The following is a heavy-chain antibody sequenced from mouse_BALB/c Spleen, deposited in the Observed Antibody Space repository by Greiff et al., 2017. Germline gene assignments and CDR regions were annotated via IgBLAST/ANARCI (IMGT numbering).Heavy chain of an antibody. CDR1: GFAFSRYW. Sequence: EVQLQQSGGGLVQPGGSLKLSCAASGFAFSRYWMSWVRQAPGKGLEWIGEINPDSSTINYTPSLKDKFIISRDNAKNTLYLQMSNVRSEDTALYYCRGDGNYVAYWGQGTLVTVSA. V-gene: IGHV4-1*02. D-gene: IGHD2-1*01. J-gene: IGHJ3*01. CDR3: RGDGNYVAY. CDR2: INPDSSTI.